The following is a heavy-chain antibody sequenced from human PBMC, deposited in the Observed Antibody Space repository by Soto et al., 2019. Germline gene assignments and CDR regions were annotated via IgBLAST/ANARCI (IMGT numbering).Heavy chain of an antibody. CDR1: GFTFSSYA. D-gene: IGHD4-17*01. CDR2: ISGSGGST. V-gene: IGHV3-23*01. CDR3: AKDKGYGDYDLDYYYGMDV. J-gene: IGHJ6*02. Sequence: PVGSLRLSCAASGFTFSSYAMSWVRQAPGKGLEWVSAISGSGGSTYYADSVKGRFTISRDNSKNTLYLQMNSLRAEDTAVYYCAKDKGYGDYDLDYYYGMDVWGQGTTVTVSS.